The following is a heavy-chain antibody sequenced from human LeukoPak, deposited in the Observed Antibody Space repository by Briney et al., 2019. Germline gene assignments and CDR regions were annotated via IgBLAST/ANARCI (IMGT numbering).Heavy chain of an antibody. CDR3: ARDIVVVPAADLQTYYYYGMDV. J-gene: IGHJ6*02. Sequence: ASVKVSCKASGYTFTSYGISWVRQAPGQGLEWMGWISAYNGNTNYAQKLQGRVTMTTDTSTSTAYMELRSLRSDDTAVYYCARDIVVVPAADLQTYYYYGMDVWGQGTTVTVSS. D-gene: IGHD2-2*01. V-gene: IGHV1-18*01. CDR1: GYTFTSYG. CDR2: ISAYNGNT.